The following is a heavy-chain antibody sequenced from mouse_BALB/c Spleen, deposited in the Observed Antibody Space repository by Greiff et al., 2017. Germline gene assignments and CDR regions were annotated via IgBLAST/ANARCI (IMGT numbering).Heavy chain of an antibody. CDR2: IRLKSNNYAT. J-gene: IGHJ4*01. V-gene: IGHV6-6*02. D-gene: IGHD2-10*02. CDR1: GFTFSNYW. CDR3: TRSRYGNYLYAMDY. Sequence: EVKVEESGGGLVQPGGSMKLSCVASGFTFSNYWMNWVRQSPEKGLEWVAEIRLKSNNYATHYAESVKGRFTISRDDSKSSVYLQMNNLRAEDTGIYYCTRSRYGNYLYAMDYWGQGTSVTVSS.